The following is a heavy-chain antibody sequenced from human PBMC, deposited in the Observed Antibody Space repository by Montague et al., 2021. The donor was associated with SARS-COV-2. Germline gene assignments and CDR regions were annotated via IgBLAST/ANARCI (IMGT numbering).Heavy chain of an antibody. CDR3: ARQLAGFWSGYFDY. Sequence: TLSLTCTVSGGFISSGSYYWSWIRQPAGKGLEWIGRMYTSGSTNYNPSLKSRVTISVDTPKNQFSLKLSSVTAADTAVYYCARQLAGFWSGYFDYWGQGTLVTVSS. V-gene: IGHV4-61*02. D-gene: IGHD3-3*01. CDR1: GGFISSGSYY. CDR2: MYTSGST. J-gene: IGHJ4*02.